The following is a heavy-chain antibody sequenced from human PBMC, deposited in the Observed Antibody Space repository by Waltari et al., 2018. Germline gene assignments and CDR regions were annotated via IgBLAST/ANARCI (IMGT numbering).Heavy chain of an antibody. V-gene: IGHV4-34*01. Sequence: QVQLQQWGAGLLKPSETLSLTCAVYGGSFSGYYWSWIRQPPGKGLEWIGEINHSGSTNYNPSLKSRVTISVDTSKNQFSLKLSSVTAADTAVYYCARGRITIFGVVIRTFGYWGQGTLVTVSS. CDR3: ARGRITIFGVVIRTFGY. CDR2: INHSGST. CDR1: GGSFSGYY. D-gene: IGHD3-3*01. J-gene: IGHJ4*02.